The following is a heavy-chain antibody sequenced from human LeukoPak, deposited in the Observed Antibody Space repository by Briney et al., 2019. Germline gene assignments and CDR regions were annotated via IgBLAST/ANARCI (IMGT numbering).Heavy chain of an antibody. CDR3: AKAPTYYDFWSGYSQRDY. J-gene: IGHJ4*02. CDR1: GFIFRSYW. Sequence: PGGSLRLSCAASGFIFRSYWMSWVRQAPGKGLEWVSAISGSGGSTYYADSVKGRFTISRDNSKNTLYLQMNSLRTEDTAVYYCAKAPTYYDFWSGYSQRDYWGQGTLVTVSS. CDR2: ISGSGGST. D-gene: IGHD3-3*01. V-gene: IGHV3-23*01.